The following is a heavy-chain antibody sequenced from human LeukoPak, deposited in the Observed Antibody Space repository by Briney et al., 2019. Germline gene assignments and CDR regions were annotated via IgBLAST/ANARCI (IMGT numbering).Heavy chain of an antibody. D-gene: IGHD3-16*02. CDR1: GGTFSSYA. J-gene: IGHJ6*03. V-gene: IGHV1-69*05. Sequence: ASVKVSCKASGGTFSSYAISWVRQPPGQGLEWMGGIIPIFVTANYAQKFQGRVTITTDESTSTAYMELSSLRSEDTAVYYCARGTNYDYVWGSYRGGPMDVWGKGTTVTVSS. CDR3: ARGTNYDYVWGSYRGGPMDV. CDR2: IIPIFVTA.